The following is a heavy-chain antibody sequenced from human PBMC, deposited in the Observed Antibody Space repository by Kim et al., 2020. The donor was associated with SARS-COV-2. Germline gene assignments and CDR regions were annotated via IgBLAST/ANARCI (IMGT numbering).Heavy chain of an antibody. D-gene: IGHD3-10*01. CDR3: AKDGQLLWFGELIGGGMDV. Sequence: GRFTISRDNSKNTLYLQMNSLRAEDTAVYYCAKDGQLLWFGELIGGGMDVWGQGTTVTVSS. J-gene: IGHJ6*02. V-gene: IGHV3-23*01.